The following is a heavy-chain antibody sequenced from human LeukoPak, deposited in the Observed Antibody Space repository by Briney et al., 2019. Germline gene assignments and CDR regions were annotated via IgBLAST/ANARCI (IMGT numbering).Heavy chain of an antibody. D-gene: IGHD6-19*01. Sequence: PGGSLRLSCAASGFTFDDYAMHWVRQAPGKGLEWVSGISWNSGSIGYADSVKGRFTISRDNAKNSLYLQMNSLRAEDTAVYYCAKVALRYSSTSGDYWGQGTLVTVSS. J-gene: IGHJ4*02. CDR1: GFTFDDYA. CDR3: AKVALRYSSTSGDY. V-gene: IGHV3-9*01. CDR2: ISWNSGSI.